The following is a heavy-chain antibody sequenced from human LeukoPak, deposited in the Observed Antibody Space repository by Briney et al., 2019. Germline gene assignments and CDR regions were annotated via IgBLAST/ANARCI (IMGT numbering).Heavy chain of an antibody. J-gene: IGHJ6*02. V-gene: IGHV1-3*02. CDR1: GYTFTSYA. D-gene: IGHD3-22*01. Sequence: ASVKVSCKASGYTFTSYAMHWVRQAPGQRLEWMGWSNAGNGNTKYSQEFQGRVTITRDTSASTAYMELSSLRFEDTAVYYCARESLYYCDSGDSYPNFYHYGMDVWGQGTTVTVSS. CDR3: ARESLYYCDSGDSYPNFYHYGMDV. CDR2: SNAGNGNT.